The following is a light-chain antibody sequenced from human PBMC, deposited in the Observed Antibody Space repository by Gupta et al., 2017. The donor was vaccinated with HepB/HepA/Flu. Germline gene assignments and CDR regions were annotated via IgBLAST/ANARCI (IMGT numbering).Light chain of an antibody. CDR2: ETS. J-gene: IGKJ4*01. Sequence: VLTQSPVSLSLPPGERATLSCSASQGVSRNLAWYQQKPGQAPRLLIYETSNRATGIPVRFSGSGSGTDFTLTISSLQPEDVGVYYCQQRRNCPFTFGRGTKVEIK. CDR3: QQRRNCPFT. V-gene: IGKV3-11*01. CDR1: QGVSRN.